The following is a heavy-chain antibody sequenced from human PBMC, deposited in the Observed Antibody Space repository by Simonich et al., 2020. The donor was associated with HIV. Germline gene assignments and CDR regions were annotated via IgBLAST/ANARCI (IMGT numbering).Heavy chain of an antibody. D-gene: IGHD4-17*01. J-gene: IGHJ4*02. CDR3: ARRHPTTVTTPYFDY. CDR2: INHSGST. CDR1: GGSFSGYY. Sequence: QVQLQQWGAGLLKPSETLSLTCAVYGGSFSGYYWSWIRQPPGKGLEWIGEINHSGSTNYNPSLKSRDTISVDTSKNQFSLKLSSVTAADTAVYYCARRHPTTVTTPYFDYWGQGTLVTVSS. V-gene: IGHV4-34*01.